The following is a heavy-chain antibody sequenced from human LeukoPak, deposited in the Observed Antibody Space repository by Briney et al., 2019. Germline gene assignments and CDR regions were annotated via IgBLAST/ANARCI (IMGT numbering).Heavy chain of an antibody. J-gene: IGHJ4*02. D-gene: IGHD5-12*01. CDR2: INPNSGGT. CDR1: GYTFTGYY. CDR3: ARSGRGYSGYVQVDY. V-gene: IGHV1-2*02. Sequence: ASVKVSCKAYGYTFTGYYMHWVRQAPGQGFEWVGWINPNSGGTNYAQRFQGRVTMTRDTSISTAYMELTSLRSDDTAVYYCARSGRGYSGYVQVDYWGQGTLVTVSS.